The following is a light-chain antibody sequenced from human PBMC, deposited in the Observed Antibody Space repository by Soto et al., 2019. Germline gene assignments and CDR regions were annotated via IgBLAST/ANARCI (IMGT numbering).Light chain of an antibody. CDR3: QQYNSYAWT. CDR1: QSISSW. V-gene: IGKV1-5*01. Sequence: GDKVTITCRASQSISSWLAWYQQKPGKAPKLLIYDASSLESGVPSRFSGSGSGTEFTLTISSLQPDDFATYYCQQYNSYAWTFGQGTKVDIK. CDR2: DAS. J-gene: IGKJ1*01.